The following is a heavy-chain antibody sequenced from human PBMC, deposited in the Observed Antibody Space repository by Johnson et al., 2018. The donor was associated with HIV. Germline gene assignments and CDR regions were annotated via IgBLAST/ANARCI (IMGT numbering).Heavy chain of an antibody. V-gene: IGHV3-7*04. CDR2: IKQDGSEK. J-gene: IGHJ3*02. D-gene: IGHD5-12*01. CDR1: GFTFSSYW. Sequence: VQLVESGGGVVQPGGSLRLSCAASGFTFSSYWMSWVRQAPGKGLEWVANIKQDGSEKYYVDSVKGRFTISRDNAKNSLYLQMNSLRAEDTAVYYCARGGIVATDAFDIWGQGTMVTVSS. CDR3: ARGGIVATDAFDI.